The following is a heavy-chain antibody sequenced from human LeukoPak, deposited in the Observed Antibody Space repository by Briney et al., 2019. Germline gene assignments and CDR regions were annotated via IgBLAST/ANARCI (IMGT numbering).Heavy chain of an antibody. J-gene: IGHJ4*02. Sequence: GSLRLSCAASGFTFSSYGMHWVRQAPGKGLEWVAFIRYDGSNKYYADSVKGRFTISRDNSKNTVYLQMNSLRAEDTAVYYCARAAWDYWGQGSLVTVSS. CDR1: GFTFSSYG. CDR3: ARAAWDY. D-gene: IGHD6-25*01. V-gene: IGHV3-30*02. CDR2: IRYDGSNK.